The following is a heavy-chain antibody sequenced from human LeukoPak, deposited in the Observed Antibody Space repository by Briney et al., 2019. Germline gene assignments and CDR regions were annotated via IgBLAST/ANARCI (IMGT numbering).Heavy chain of an antibody. CDR3: ARGFSGSSPGYYFDY. D-gene: IGHD6-6*01. CDR2: INHSGSN. V-gene: IGHV4-34*01. CDR1: GGSFSGYY. J-gene: IGHJ4*02. Sequence: SETLSLTCAVYGGSFSGYYWSWIRQPPGKGLEWIGEINHSGSNNYNPSLKSRVTISVDTSKNQFSLKLSSVTAADTAVYYCARGFSGSSPGYYFDYWGQGTLVTVSP.